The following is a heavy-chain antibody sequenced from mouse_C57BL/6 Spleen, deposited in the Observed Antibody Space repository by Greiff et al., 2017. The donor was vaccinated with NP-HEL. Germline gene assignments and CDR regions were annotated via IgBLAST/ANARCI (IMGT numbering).Heavy chain of an antibody. CDR3: ARESSGYSGFAY. V-gene: IGHV1-81*01. Sequence: QVQLKESGAELARPGASVKLSCKASGYTFTSYGISWVKQRTGQGLEWIGEIYPRSGNTYYNEKFKGKATLTADKSSSTAYMELRSLTSEDSAVYFCARESSGYSGFAYWGQGTLVTVSA. D-gene: IGHD3-2*02. J-gene: IGHJ3*01. CDR1: GYTFTSYG. CDR2: IYPRSGNT.